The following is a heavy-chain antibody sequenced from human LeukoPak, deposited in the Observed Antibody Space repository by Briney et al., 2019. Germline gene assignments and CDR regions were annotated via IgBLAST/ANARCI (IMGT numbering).Heavy chain of an antibody. D-gene: IGHD6-13*01. Sequence: SETLSLTCTVSGGSISSYYWSWIRQPPGKGLEWIGYIYYSGSTNYNPSLKSRVTISVDTSKNQFSLKLSSVTAADTAVYCCARDVIAAAGTMGFDYWGQGTLVTVSS. CDR3: ARDVIAAAGTMGFDY. CDR1: GGSISSYY. V-gene: IGHV4-59*01. CDR2: IYYSGST. J-gene: IGHJ4*02.